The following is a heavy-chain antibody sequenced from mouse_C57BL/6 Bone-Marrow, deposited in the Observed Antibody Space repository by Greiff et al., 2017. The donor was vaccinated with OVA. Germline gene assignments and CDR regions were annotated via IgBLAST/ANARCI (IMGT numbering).Heavy chain of an antibody. J-gene: IGHJ2*01. CDR2: IDPEDGDT. CDR3: TITTARSPYYFDY. D-gene: IGHD1-2*01. V-gene: IGHV14-1*01. Sequence: DLLMPGASVKLSCTSSGFNIKDYYMHWVKQRPEQGLEWIGRIDPEDGDTEYAPKFQGKATMTADTSSNTAYLQLSSLTSEDTAVYYCTITTARSPYYFDYWGQGTTLTVSS. CDR1: GFNIKDYY.